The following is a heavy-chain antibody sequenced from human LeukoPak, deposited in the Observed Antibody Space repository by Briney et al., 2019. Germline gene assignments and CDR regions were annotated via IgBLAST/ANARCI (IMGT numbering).Heavy chain of an antibody. J-gene: IGHJ6*02. CDR1: GFSFSDYA. V-gene: IGHV3-30*04. Sequence: QAGGSLRLSCAASGFSFSDYALHWVRQAPGKGLEWVAVISYGSTKEYYADSVKGRFTISKDNSKNTLYLQMNSLRHEDTAVYYCARNKPITAFFGMDVWGQGTTVIVSS. CDR2: ISYGSTKE. D-gene: IGHD6-6*01. CDR3: ARNKPITAFFGMDV.